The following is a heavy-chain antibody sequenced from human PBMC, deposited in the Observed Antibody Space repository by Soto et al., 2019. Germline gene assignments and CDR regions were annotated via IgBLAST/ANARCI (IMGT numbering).Heavy chain of an antibody. Sequence: QVQLVQSGAEVKKPGDSVKVSCKASGYTFTSYAMHWVRQAPGQRLEWMGWINAGNGNTKYSQKFQGRVTITRDTSASTAYMELSSLRSEDTAVYYCARDMENIVATVWYFDLWGRGTLVTVSS. D-gene: IGHD5-12*01. CDR2: INAGNGNT. CDR1: GYTFTSYA. CDR3: ARDMENIVATVWYFDL. V-gene: IGHV1-3*01. J-gene: IGHJ2*01.